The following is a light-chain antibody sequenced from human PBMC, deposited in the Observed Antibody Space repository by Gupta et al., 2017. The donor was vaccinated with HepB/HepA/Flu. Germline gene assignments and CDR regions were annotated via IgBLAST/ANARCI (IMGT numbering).Light chain of an antibody. J-gene: IGKJ1*01. CDR3: QQQSNCPLT. CDR1: QSVRSN. CDR2: GAS. Sequence: EIVMTQSPATLSVSPGERATLSCRASQSVRSNLAWYQQKPGQAPRRLIYGASTRATGIPASFSGSGSCTTFTLPISSLHSADFSVFYCQQQSNCPLTFGHGTKVEIK. V-gene: IGKV3-15*01.